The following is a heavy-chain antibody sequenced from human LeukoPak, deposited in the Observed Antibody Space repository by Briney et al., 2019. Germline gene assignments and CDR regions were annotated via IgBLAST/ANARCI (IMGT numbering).Heavy chain of an antibody. V-gene: IGHV4-59*01. D-gene: IGHD5-12*01. CDR3: ARGNSGYDYAFDI. CDR1: GGSISSFH. J-gene: IGHJ3*02. CDR2: IYSSGST. Sequence: SETLSLTCTVSGGSISSFHWSWIRQPPGKGLQWIGFIYSSGSTNYNPSLKSRVTISLDTSKNQFSLRVSSVTSADTAVYYCARGNSGYDYAFDIWGQGTMVTVSS.